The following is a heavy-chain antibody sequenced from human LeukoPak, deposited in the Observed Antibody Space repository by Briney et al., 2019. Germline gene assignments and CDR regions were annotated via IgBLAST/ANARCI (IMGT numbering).Heavy chain of an antibody. CDR1: GGXISSYY. CDR3: AREGVGATDDAFDI. CDR2: IYYSGST. J-gene: IGHJ3*02. V-gene: IGHV4-59*13. D-gene: IGHD1-26*01. Sequence: SETLSLTCTVSGGXISSYYCNWIRQPPGKGLEWIGYIYYSGSTNYNASLKSRATISVDTSKHQFSLKLSSVTAADTAVYYCAREGVGATDDAFDIWGQGTMVTVSA.